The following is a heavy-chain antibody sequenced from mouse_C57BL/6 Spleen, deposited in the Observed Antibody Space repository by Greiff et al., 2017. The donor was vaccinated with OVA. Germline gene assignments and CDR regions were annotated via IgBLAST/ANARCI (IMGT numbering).Heavy chain of an antibody. CDR2: ISDGGSYT. Sequence: EVQVVESGGGLVKPGGSLKLSCAASGFTFSSYAMSWVRQTPEKRLEWVATISDGGSYTYYPDNVKGRFTISRDNAKNNLYLQMSHLKSEDTAMYYCARRYYGSSSFDYWGQGTTLTVSS. D-gene: IGHD1-1*01. J-gene: IGHJ2*01. V-gene: IGHV5-4*03. CDR1: GFTFSSYA. CDR3: ARRYYGSSSFDY.